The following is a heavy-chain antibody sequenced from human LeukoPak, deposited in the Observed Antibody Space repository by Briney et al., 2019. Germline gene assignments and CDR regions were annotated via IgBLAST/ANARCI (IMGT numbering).Heavy chain of an antibody. V-gene: IGHV1-46*01. CDR1: GYTFTSYY. D-gene: IGHD3-9*01. J-gene: IGHJ3*02. Sequence: ASVKVSCKASGYTFTSYYMHWVRQAPGQGLEWMGIINPSGGSTSYAQKFQGRVTMTRDTSTSTVYMELSSPRSEDTAVYYCVNDILTEGAFDIWGQGTMVTVSS. CDR2: INPSGGST. CDR3: VNDILTEGAFDI.